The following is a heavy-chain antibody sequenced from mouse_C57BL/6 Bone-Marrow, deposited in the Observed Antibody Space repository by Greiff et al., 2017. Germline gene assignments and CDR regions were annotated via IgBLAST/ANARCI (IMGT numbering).Heavy chain of an antibody. CDR2: INYDGSST. CDR3: AGWAYLCAMDY. CDR1: GFTFSDYY. D-gene: IGHD5-5*01. J-gene: IGHJ4*01. V-gene: IGHV5-16*01. Sequence: EVKVVESEGGLVQPGSSMKLSCTASGFTFSDYYMAWVRQVPEKGLEWVANINYDGSSTYYLDSLKSRFIISRDNAKNILYLHMSSLKSEDTATYYCAGWAYLCAMDYWGQGTSVTVSS.